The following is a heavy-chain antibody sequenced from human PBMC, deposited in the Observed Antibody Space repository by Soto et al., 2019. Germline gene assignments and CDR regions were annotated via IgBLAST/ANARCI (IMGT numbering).Heavy chain of an antibody. V-gene: IGHV4-31*03. D-gene: IGHD6-19*01. Sequence: SETLSLTCTVSGGSISSGGYYWSWIRQHPGKGLEWIGYIYYSGSTYYNPSLKSRVTISVDTSKNQFSLKLSSVTAADTAVYYCARVVESSGWTRWFDPWGQGTLVTVSS. CDR3: ARVVESSGWTRWFDP. J-gene: IGHJ5*02. CDR2: IYYSGST. CDR1: GGSISSGGYY.